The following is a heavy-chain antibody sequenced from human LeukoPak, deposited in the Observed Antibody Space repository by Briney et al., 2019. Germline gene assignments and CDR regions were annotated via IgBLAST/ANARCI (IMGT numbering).Heavy chain of an antibody. CDR2: IYYRGST. D-gene: IGHD3-16*01. Sequence: TETLSLTCTVSGGSISSSSYYWGWIRQPPGKGLEWIGSIYYRGSTYCNPSLKSRVTISVDTSKNQCSLKLSSVTAADTAVYYCARQTVVLGDLDWFDPWGQGTLVTVSS. V-gene: IGHV4-39*01. J-gene: IGHJ5*02. CDR3: ARQTVVLGDLDWFDP. CDR1: GGSISSSSYY.